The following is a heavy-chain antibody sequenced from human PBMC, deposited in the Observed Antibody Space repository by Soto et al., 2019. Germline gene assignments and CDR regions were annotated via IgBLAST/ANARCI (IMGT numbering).Heavy chain of an antibody. J-gene: IGHJ5*02. D-gene: IGHD1-1*01. CDR3: VRDGTKTLRDWFDP. V-gene: IGHV4-4*07. CDR1: GASISGFY. Sequence: SETLSLTCTVSGASISGFYWSWIRKSAGKGLEWIGRIYATGTTDYNPSLKSRVMMSVDTSKKQFSLKLRSVTAADTPVYYCVRDGTKTLRDWFDPWGQGIPVTVS. CDR2: IYATGTT.